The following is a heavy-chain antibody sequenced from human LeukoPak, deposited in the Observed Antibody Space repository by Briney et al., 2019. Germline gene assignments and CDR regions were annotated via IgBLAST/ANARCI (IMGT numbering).Heavy chain of an antibody. CDR2: ISGSGSTT. Sequence: GGSLRLSCSVSRFTFNNYAMNWVRQAPGKGLEWVSGISGSGSTTYYADSVKGRFTISRDNSKNTLYLQMNNLRGEDTAVYFCAKDSRPTIAVAGFDYWGQGTLVTVSS. CDR1: RFTFNNYA. J-gene: IGHJ4*02. D-gene: IGHD6-19*01. CDR3: AKDSRPTIAVAGFDY. V-gene: IGHV3-23*01.